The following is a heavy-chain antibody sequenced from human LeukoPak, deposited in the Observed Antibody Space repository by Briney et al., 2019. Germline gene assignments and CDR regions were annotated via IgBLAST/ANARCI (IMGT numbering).Heavy chain of an antibody. J-gene: IGHJ4*02. CDR1: GFTFSSYS. D-gene: IGHD1-26*01. CDR2: ITASGDIT. CDR3: AKAQSASYF. V-gene: IGHV3-23*01. Sequence: GGSLRLSCAASGFTFSSYSMNWVRQAPGKGLEWVSTITASGDITYYADSMKGRFTISRDNSKNTLYLQMSSLRAEDTAVYYCAKAQSASYFWGQGTLVTVSS.